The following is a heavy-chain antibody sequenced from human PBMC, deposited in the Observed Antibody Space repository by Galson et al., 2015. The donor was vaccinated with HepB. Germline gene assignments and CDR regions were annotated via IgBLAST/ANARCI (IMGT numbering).Heavy chain of an antibody. D-gene: IGHD5-18*01. CDR1: GFGFDTHA. CDR3: AKGYGLFDS. Sequence: SLRLSCAASGFGFDTHAMSWVRQAPGKGLEWISGISGNGDSTFYGDSVKGRFTVSRDNSKNILFLQMNSLRAGDTGLYFCAKGYGLFDSWGQGTLVAVSS. V-gene: IGHV3-23*01. J-gene: IGHJ5*01. CDR2: ISGNGDST.